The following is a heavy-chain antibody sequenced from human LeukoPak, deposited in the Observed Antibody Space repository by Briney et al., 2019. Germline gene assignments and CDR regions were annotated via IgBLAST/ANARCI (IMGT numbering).Heavy chain of an antibody. D-gene: IGHD3-22*01. CDR1: GYTLTELS. V-gene: IGHV1-24*01. CDR3: ATGGAYDSSGYKGAFDI. CDR2: FDPEDGET. J-gene: IGHJ3*02. Sequence: ASVKVSCKVSGYTLTELSMHWVRQAPGKGLEWMGGFDPEDGETIYAQKFQGRVTMTEDTSTDTAYMALSSLRSEDTTVYYCATGGAYDSSGYKGAFDIWGQGTMVTVSS.